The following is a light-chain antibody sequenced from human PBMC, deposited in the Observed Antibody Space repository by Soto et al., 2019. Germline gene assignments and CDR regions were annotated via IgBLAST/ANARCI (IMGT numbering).Light chain of an antibody. J-gene: IGKJ1*01. CDR2: DAS. CDR3: QQRRT. CDR1: QSVSSS. Sequence: PGERATLSCRASQSVSSSLAWYQQKPGQAPRLLIYDASNRATGIPARFSGSGSGTDFTLTISSLEPEDFAVYYCQQRRTFGQGTKVEIK. V-gene: IGKV3-11*01.